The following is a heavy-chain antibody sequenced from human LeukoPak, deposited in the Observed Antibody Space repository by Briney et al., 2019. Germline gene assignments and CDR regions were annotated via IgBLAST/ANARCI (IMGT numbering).Heavy chain of an antibody. CDR1: GFTFSSYA. CDR3: ARDLSIAARPNWFDP. V-gene: IGHV3-23*01. J-gene: IGHJ5*02. Sequence: PGGSLRLSCAASGFTFSSYAMSWVRQAPGKGLEWVSVISGSGGGTYYADSVKGRFTISRDNAKNSLYLQMNSLRAEDTAVYYCARDLSIAARPNWFDPWGQGTLVIVSS. CDR2: ISGSGGGT. D-gene: IGHD6-6*01.